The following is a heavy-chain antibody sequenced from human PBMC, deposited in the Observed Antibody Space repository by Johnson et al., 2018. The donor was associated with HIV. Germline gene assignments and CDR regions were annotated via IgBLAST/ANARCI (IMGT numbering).Heavy chain of an antibody. CDR3: AREPGSSSRLGAFDI. V-gene: IGHV3-30*02. J-gene: IGHJ3*02. CDR2: IRYDGSDK. D-gene: IGHD6-13*01. CDR1: GFTFSSYG. Sequence: QVQLVESGGGVVQPGGSLRLSCAGSGFTFSSYGMHWVRQAPGKGLEWVSFIRYDGSDKHYADSVKGRFTISRDNSKNTLYLQMNSLRAEDTAVYYCAREPGSSSRLGAFDIWGQGTMVTVSS.